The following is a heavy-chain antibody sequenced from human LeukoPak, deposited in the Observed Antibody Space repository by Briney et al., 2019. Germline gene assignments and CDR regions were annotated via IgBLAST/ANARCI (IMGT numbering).Heavy chain of an antibody. CDR3: ARVRLRATYYYYYMDV. D-gene: IGHD1-26*01. V-gene: IGHV3-30*04. CDR2: ISYDGTDK. Sequence: QAGGALRLSWAASGFTFSSYAMHRVRQAPGKGLEWVAVISYDGTDKHYADSVKGRFTISRDNSKNTLFLQMNSLRTEDTAVYYCARVRLRATYYYYYMDVWGKGTTVTVSS. CDR1: GFTFSSYA. J-gene: IGHJ6*03.